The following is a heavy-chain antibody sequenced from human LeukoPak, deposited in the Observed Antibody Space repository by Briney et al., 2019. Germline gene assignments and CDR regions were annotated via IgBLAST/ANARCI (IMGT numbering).Heavy chain of an antibody. J-gene: IGHJ6*02. CDR3: TRDLAAVPGPRMDV. Sequence: GGSLRPSCAASGFTFSSYAMHWVRQAPGKGLEWVAVISYDGSNKYYADSVKGRFTISRDNARNSLYLQMDSLRDDDTAMYFCTRDLAAVPGPRMDVWGQGTTVTVSS. V-gene: IGHV3-30*04. CDR2: ISYDGSNK. CDR1: GFTFSSYA. D-gene: IGHD6-19*01.